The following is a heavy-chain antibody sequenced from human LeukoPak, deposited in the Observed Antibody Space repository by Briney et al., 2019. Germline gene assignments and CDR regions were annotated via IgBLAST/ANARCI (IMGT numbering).Heavy chain of an antibody. CDR2: INHSGST. D-gene: IGHD3-3*01. CDR3: ARGGSEWLLSLRYFDL. CDR1: GGSFSGYY. J-gene: IGHJ2*01. Sequence: SETLSLTCAVYGGSFSGYYWSRIRQPPGKGLEWIGEINHSGSTNYNPSLKSRVTISVDTSKNQFSLKLSSVTAADTAVYCCARGGSEWLLSLRYFDLWGRGTLVTVSS. V-gene: IGHV4-34*01.